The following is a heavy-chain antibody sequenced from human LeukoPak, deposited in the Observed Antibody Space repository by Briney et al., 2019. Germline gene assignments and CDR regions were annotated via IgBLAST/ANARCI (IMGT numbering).Heavy chain of an antibody. CDR3: ARGISDYGDYFDY. V-gene: IGHV4-31*03. Sequence: SQTLSLTCTVSGGSISSGGYYWSWIRQHPGKGLEWLGYIYYSGSTYYNPSLKSRVTISVDTSKNQFSLKLSSVTAADTAVYYCARGISDYGDYFDYWGQGTLVTVSS. CDR2: IYYSGST. D-gene: IGHD4-17*01. J-gene: IGHJ4*02. CDR1: GGSISSGGYY.